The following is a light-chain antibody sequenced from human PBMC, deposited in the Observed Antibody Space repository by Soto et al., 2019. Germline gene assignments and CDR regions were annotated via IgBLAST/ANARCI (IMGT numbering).Light chain of an antibody. CDR1: SSNIGAGYD. Sequence: QSVLTQSHSVSGAPGQRVTLSCTGSSSNIGAGYDVHWYQQLPGAAPKLLVYDNNNRPSGVPDRFSGSKSGASASLAITGLQDEDEADYYCQSYDTSMSGYVLGTGTKVTVL. J-gene: IGLJ1*01. V-gene: IGLV1-40*01. CDR2: DNN. CDR3: QSYDTSMSGYV.